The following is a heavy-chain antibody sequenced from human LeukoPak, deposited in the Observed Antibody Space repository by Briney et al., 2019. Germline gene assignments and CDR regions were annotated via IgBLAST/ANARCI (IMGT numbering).Heavy chain of an antibody. J-gene: IGHJ4*02. Sequence: GGSLRLSCAASGFTFSNYWMTWVRQAPGKGLEWVATVQEDGSEKYYVDSVKGRLTISRDNAKNSLYHQMNSLRAEDTAVYCCSSQYASSSNYWGQGTLVTVSS. V-gene: IGHV3-7*05. CDR1: GFTFSNYW. CDR2: VQEDGSEK. CDR3: SSQYASSSNY. D-gene: IGHD6-6*01.